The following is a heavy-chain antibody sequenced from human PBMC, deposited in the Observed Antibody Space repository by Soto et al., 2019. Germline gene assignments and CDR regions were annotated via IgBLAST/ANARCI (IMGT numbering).Heavy chain of an antibody. Sequence: QVQLVQSGAEVKKPGASVKVSCKASGYTFTGYYMHWVRQAPGQGLEWMGWINPNSGGTNYAQKFQGWVTMTRDTSIRAAYMERSRLRSDDTAVYYCATYYGSGSLYGMDVWGQGTTVTVSS. D-gene: IGHD3-10*01. J-gene: IGHJ6*02. V-gene: IGHV1-2*04. CDR3: ATYYGSGSLYGMDV. CDR2: INPNSGGT. CDR1: GYTFTGYY.